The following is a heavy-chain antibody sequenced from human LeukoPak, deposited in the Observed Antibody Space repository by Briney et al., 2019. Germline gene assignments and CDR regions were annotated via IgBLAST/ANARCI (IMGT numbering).Heavy chain of an antibody. CDR2: ISSSSSYI. D-gene: IGHD2-21*01. CDR3: AGGLAYCGGDCYLGSHYYYMDV. J-gene: IGHJ6*03. CDR1: GFTVSSNY. Sequence: PGGSLRLSCAASGFTVSSNYMGWVRQAPGKGLEWVSSISSSSSYIYYADSVKGRFTISRDNAKNSLYLQMNSLRAEDTAVYYCAGGLAYCGGDCYLGSHYYYMDVWGKGTTVTVSS. V-gene: IGHV3-21*01.